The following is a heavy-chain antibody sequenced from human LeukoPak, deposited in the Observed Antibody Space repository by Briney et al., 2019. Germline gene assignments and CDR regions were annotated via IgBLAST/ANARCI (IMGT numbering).Heavy chain of an antibody. V-gene: IGHV3-30*04. CDR3: ATRRFDP. CDR1: GFTFSSYA. CDR2: ISYDGSNK. Sequence: GRSLRLSCAASGFTFSSYAMHWVRQAPGKGLEWVAVISYDGSNKYYADSVKGRFTISRDNSKNTLYLQMNGLRAEDTAVYYCATRRFDPWGQGTLVTVSS. J-gene: IGHJ5*02.